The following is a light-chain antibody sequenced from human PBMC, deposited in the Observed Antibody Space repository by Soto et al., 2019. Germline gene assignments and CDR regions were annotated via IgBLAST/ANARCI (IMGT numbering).Light chain of an antibody. CDR2: DVS. CDR3: TSYTSSSTHYV. CDR1: SSDVGGYTY. J-gene: IGLJ1*01. Sequence: QSALTQPASVSGSPGQSITISCAGTSSDVGGYTYVSWYQQHPGKAPNLMIYDVSNRPSGVSNRFSGSKSGNTASLTISGIQAEDEADYYCTSYTSSSTHYVFGGGTKLTVL. V-gene: IGLV2-14*01.